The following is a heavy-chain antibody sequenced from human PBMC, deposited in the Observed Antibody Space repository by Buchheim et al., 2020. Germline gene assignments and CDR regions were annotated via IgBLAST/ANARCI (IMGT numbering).Heavy chain of an antibody. CDR1: GFTFSSFW. CDR3: TRGSAYNPLYFDY. V-gene: IGHV3-74*01. Sequence: EVQLVESGGGLVQPGGSLRLSCAASGFTFSSFWMHWVRQAPGKGLAWVSRINSDGTSTTYADSVKGRFTVSSDNAKNTLYVQMNSLRAEDTAVYYCTRGSAYNPLYFDYWGQGTL. J-gene: IGHJ4*02. D-gene: IGHD5-24*01. CDR2: INSDGTST.